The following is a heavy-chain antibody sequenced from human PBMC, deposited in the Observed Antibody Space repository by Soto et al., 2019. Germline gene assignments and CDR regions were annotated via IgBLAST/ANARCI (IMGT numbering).Heavy chain of an antibody. CDR2: ISGSGSTI. V-gene: IGHV3-11*01. D-gene: IGHD2-15*01. Sequence: QVQLVESGGGLVKPGGSLRLSCAASGFTFSDYYMSWIRQAPGKGLEWVSHISGSGSTIYYADSVKGRFTISRDNAKNSLHLQMNSLSAEDTAVYYCASGVAASHFYYYSMDVWGKGTPVTVSS. J-gene: IGHJ6*03. CDR1: GFTFSDYY. CDR3: ASGVAASHFYYYSMDV.